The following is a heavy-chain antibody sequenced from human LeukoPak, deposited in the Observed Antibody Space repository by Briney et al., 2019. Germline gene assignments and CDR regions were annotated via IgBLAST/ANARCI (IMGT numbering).Heavy chain of an antibody. CDR1: GFTFSSYG. CDR2: IRYDGSNK. D-gene: IGHD3-22*01. CDR3: AKAEGDSSGFSYMDV. J-gene: IGHJ6*03. Sequence: PGGSLRLCCAASGFTFSSYGMHWVRQAPGKGLEWVTIIRYDGSNKYYADSVKGRFTISRDNSKNTLYLQMNSLRAEDTAVYYCAKAEGDSSGFSYMDVWGKGTTVTISS. V-gene: IGHV3-30*02.